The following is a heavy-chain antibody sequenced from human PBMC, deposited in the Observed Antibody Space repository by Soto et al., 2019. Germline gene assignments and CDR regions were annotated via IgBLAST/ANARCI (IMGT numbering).Heavy chain of an antibody. CDR2: VDPSGST. CDR1: GGSFSGYY. CDR3: ARGPMLEMPTVFFFDF. J-gene: IGHJ4*02. V-gene: IGHV4-34*01. D-gene: IGHD4-4*01. Sequence: SETLSLTCAVYGGSFSGYYWSWIRQPPGKGLEWIGEVDPSGSTNYNPSLESRVTISVDTSKKQFSLRLSSVTAADTAVYYCARGPMLEMPTVFFFDFWGQGTLVTVSS.